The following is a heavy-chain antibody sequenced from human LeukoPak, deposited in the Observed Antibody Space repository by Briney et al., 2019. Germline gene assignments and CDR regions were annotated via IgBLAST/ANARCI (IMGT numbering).Heavy chain of an antibody. V-gene: IGHV4-39*01. CDR1: GVSISTRTYY. D-gene: IGHD6-13*01. Sequence: SETLSLTCTVSGVSISTRTYYWAWIRQPPGKGLEWIGSIYYTGNTNYNPSLKSRVTISVDTSKNQFSLKVTSVTAADTAVYYCARQGDTSSWYNWCDPWGQGTLVTVST. CDR2: IYYTGNT. CDR3: ARQGDTSSWYNWCDP. J-gene: IGHJ5*02.